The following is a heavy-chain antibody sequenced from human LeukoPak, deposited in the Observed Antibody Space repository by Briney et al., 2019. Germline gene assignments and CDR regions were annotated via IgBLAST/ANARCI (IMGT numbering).Heavy chain of an antibody. CDR2: IDSGGGT. CDR1: GITFSSYA. D-gene: IGHD5-18*01. Sequence: PGGSLRLSCASSGITFSSYAMNWVRQAPGKGLEWVSVIDSGGGTYYADSVKGRFTISRDNSKNTLYLQMNSLRVEDTAVYYCARDTAVDCWGQGTLVTVSS. J-gene: IGHJ4*02. CDR3: ARDTAVDC. V-gene: IGHV3-23*01.